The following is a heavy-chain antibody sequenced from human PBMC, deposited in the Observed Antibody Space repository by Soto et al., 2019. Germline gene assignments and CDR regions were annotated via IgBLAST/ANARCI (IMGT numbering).Heavy chain of an antibody. CDR1: GGSISSSSYY. V-gene: IGHV4-39*07. CDR2: IYYSGST. D-gene: IGHD6-6*01. CDR3: AREEDSSSSP. J-gene: IGHJ5*02. Sequence: SETLSLTCTVSGGSISSSSYYWGWIRQPPGKGLEWIGSIYYSGSTYYNPSLKSRVTISVDTSKNQFSLKLSSVTAADTAVYYCAREEDSSSSPWGQGTLVTVSS.